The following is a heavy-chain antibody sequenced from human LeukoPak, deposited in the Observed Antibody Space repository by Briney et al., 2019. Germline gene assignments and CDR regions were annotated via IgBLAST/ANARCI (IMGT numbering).Heavy chain of an antibody. CDR1: GYTFTSYG. D-gene: IGHD2-2*01. V-gene: IGHV1-18*01. J-gene: IGHJ6*02. Sequence: AASVKVSCKASGYTFTSYGISWVRQAPGQGLEWMGWISAYNGNTNYAQKLQGRVTMTTDTSTSTAYMELRSLRSDDTAVYYCVRVVWDIVVVPAAMLRVYYYGMDVWGQGTTVTVSS. CDR3: VRVVWDIVVVPAAMLRVYYYGMDV. CDR2: ISAYNGNT.